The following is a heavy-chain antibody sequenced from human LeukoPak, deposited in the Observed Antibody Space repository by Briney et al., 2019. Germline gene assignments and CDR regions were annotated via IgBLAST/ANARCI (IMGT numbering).Heavy chain of an antibody. CDR3: ARDNYDYGDYYFDY. CDR1: GVTFSTYG. D-gene: IGHD4-17*01. CDR2: ICSVCRSI. V-gene: IGHV3-21*01. Sequence: GGSLRLSCEVSGVTFSTYGMNWVRQAPGKGGEWGSYICSVCRSIYYAHSLKGRFTIYSHNPQHSLYLPMNSLRVEHTAVYYFARDNYDYGDYYFDYWGQGTLVTVSS. J-gene: IGHJ4*02.